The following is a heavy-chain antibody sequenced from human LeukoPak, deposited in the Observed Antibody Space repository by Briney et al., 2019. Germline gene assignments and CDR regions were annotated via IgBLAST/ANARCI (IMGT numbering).Heavy chain of an antibody. CDR2: ISGSDGNT. CDR1: GFPFSSYA. J-gene: IGHJ4*02. D-gene: IGHD4-17*01. Sequence: GGSLRLXCAASGFPFSSYAMSWVRRAPGKGLESVSGISGSDGNTYYADSVKGRFTISRDNSKNTLSLQMNSLRAEDTAVYYCAKDLYGDYGDDYWGQGTLVTVSS. V-gene: IGHV3-23*01. CDR3: AKDLYGDYGDDY.